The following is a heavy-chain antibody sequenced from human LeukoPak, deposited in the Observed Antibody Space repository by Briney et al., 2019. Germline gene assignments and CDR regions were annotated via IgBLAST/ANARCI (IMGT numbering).Heavy chain of an antibody. CDR3: ARDQGRSSTSCYRSIFDP. J-gene: IGHJ5*02. Sequence: ASVKVSCKASGGTFSSYAISWVRQAPGQGLEWMGGIIPIFGTANYAQKFQGRVTITTDESTSTAYMELSSLRSEDTAVYYCARDQGRSSTSCYRSIFDPWGQGTLVTVSS. V-gene: IGHV1-69*05. D-gene: IGHD2-2*01. CDR2: IIPIFGTA. CDR1: GGTFSSYA.